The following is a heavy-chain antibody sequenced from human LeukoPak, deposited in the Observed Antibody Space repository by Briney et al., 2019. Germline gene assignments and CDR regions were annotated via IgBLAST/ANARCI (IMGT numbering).Heavy chain of an antibody. CDR1: GFTFRNYA. V-gene: IGHV3-23*01. D-gene: IGHD3-9*01. CDR2: ISGSGGST. Sequence: GGSLRLSCAASGFTFRNYAMGWVRQAPGKGLEWVSVISGSGGSTFYADSVKGRFTNSRDNSKNTLYLQMNSLRAEDTAVYYCAKEGQEEFDVTHIDYWGQGTLVTVFS. J-gene: IGHJ4*02. CDR3: AKEGQEEFDVTHIDY.